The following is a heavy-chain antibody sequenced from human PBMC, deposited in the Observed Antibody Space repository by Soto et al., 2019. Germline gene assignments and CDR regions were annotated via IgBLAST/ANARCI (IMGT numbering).Heavy chain of an antibody. CDR3: ARDWLRESYFDY. V-gene: IGHV1-69*01. J-gene: IGHJ4*02. D-gene: IGHD5-12*01. CDR2: IIPIFGTA. Sequence: KVSCKASGGTFSSYAISWVRQAPGQGLEWMGGIIPIFGTANYAQKFQGRVTITADESTSTAYMELSSLRSEDTAVYYCARDWLRESYFDYWGQGTLVTVSS. CDR1: GGTFSSYA.